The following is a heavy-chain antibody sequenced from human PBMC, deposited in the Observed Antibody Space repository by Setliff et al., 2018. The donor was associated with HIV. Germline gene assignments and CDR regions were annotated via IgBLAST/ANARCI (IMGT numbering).Heavy chain of an antibody. CDR3: ARDPYRGSYYEADY. CDR2: ISSTSTYI. V-gene: IGHV3-21*01. Sequence: GGSLRLSCVASGFTFSSYDMHWVRQAPGKGLEWVSFISSTSTYIYYADSVKGRFTISRDNANNSLYLQMNSLRAEDTAVYYCARDPYRGSYYEADYWGQGTLATVSS. D-gene: IGHD1-26*01. J-gene: IGHJ4*02. CDR1: GFTFSSYD.